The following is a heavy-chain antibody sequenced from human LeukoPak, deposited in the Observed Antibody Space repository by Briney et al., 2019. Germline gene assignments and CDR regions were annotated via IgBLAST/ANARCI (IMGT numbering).Heavy chain of an antibody. CDR2: ISGSGGST. V-gene: IGHV3-23*01. CDR1: GFTFSSYA. Sequence: PGGSLRLSCAASGFTFSSYAMSWVRQAPGKGLEWVSAISGSGGSTYYADSVKGRFTISRDNSKNTLYLQMNSLRAEDTAVYYCAKGLRQYYYDSSGYYPYWGQGTLVTVSS. J-gene: IGHJ4*02. CDR3: AKGLRQYYYDSSGYYPY. D-gene: IGHD3-22*01.